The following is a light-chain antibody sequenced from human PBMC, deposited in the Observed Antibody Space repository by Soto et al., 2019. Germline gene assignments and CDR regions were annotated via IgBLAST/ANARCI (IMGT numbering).Light chain of an antibody. J-gene: IGKJ1*01. CDR3: QQSYSTPRT. CDR1: QSISNY. CDR2: AAS. V-gene: IGKV1-39*01. Sequence: DIQMTQSPSSLSASVGSRVTITCWASQSISNYLNWYPQKPEKAPKLLIYAASSLQSGVPSRFSGSGSGTDCTLNISSLQSEDFATYYCQQSYSTPRTFGQGTKVDI.